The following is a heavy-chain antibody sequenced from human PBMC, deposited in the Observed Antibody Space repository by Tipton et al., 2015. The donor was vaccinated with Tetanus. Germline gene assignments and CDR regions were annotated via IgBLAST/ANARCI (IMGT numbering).Heavy chain of an antibody. V-gene: IGHV3-9*01. CDR1: GFTFDDYA. CDR3: AKDGEFLAPTALEKLDY. J-gene: IGHJ4*02. CDR2: ISWNSGSI. Sequence: SLRLSCAASGFTFDDYAMHWVRQAPGKGLEWVSGISWNSGSIGYADSVKGRFTISRDNSKNTLYLQMNSLRAEDTAVYYCAKDGEFLAPTALEKLDYWGQGTLVTVSS. D-gene: IGHD3-3*01.